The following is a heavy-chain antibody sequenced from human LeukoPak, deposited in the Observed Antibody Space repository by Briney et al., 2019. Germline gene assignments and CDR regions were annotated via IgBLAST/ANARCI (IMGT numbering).Heavy chain of an antibody. Sequence: SETLSLTCTVSGGSISSYYWSWIRQPPGKGLGWIGYIYYSGSTDYNPSLKSRLTISVDTSKNQFSLKLNSVTAADTAVYYCARHYSKYYYYGVDVWGQGTTVTVSS. CDR2: IYYSGST. CDR1: GGSISSYY. J-gene: IGHJ6*02. V-gene: IGHV4-59*01. D-gene: IGHD5-18*01. CDR3: ARHYSKYYYYGVDV.